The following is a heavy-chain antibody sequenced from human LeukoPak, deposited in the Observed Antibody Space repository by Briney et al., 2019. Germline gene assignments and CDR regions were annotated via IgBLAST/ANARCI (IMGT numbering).Heavy chain of an antibody. J-gene: IGHJ4*02. CDR2: INPNSGGT. Sequence: ASVKVSCKASGYTFTGYYMHWVRQAPGQGLEWMGWINPNSGGTNYAQKFQGRVTMTRDTSISTAYMELSRLRSEDTAVYYCAKLWNEVGTTIYWGQGTLVTVSS. V-gene: IGHV1-2*02. CDR3: AKLWNEVGTTIY. CDR1: GYTFTGYY. D-gene: IGHD1-26*01.